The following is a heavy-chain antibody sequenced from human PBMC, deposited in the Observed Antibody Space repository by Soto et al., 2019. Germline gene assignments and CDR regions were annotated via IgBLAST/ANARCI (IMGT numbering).Heavy chain of an antibody. J-gene: IGHJ4*02. CDR2: IYYSGST. D-gene: IGHD3-22*01. Sequence: PSETLSLTCTVSGGSISSGGYYWIWIRQHPGKGLEWIWYIYYSGSTYYNPSLKSRVTISVDTSKNQFSLKLSSVTAADTAVYYCARDRELRDSSGGGFDYWGQGTLVTVS. V-gene: IGHV4-31*03. CDR1: GGSISSGGYY. CDR3: ARDRELRDSSGGGFDY.